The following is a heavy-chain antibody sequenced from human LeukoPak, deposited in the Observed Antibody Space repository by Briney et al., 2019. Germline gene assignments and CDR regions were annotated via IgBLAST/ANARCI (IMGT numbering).Heavy chain of an antibody. CDR2: IRYDGSNK. Sequence: GGSLRLSCAASGFTFSSYGMHSGRQAPGKGLEWVAFIRYDGSNKYYADSVKGRFTISRDNSENTLYLQMNSLRTEDTAVYYCPKSYSSGWWYMDVWGKGTTVTVSS. J-gene: IGHJ6*03. D-gene: IGHD6-19*01. CDR3: PKSYSSGWWYMDV. V-gene: IGHV3-30*02. CDR1: GFTFSSYG.